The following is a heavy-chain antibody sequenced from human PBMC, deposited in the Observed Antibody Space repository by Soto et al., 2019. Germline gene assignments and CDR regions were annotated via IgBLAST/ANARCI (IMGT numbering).Heavy chain of an antibody. CDR1: GGTFSSYA. D-gene: IGHD2-2*01. CDR3: ARLREGPNNIGYCSSTRCYYYGMDV. Sequence: QVQLVQSGAEVKKPGSSVKVSCKASGGTFSSYAISWVRQAPGQGLEWMGGIIPIFGTANYAQKFQGRVTITADESTSTAYMELSSLRSEDTAVYYCARLREGPNNIGYCSSTRCYYYGMDVCGQGTTVTVSS. V-gene: IGHV1-69*01. CDR2: IIPIFGTA. J-gene: IGHJ6*02.